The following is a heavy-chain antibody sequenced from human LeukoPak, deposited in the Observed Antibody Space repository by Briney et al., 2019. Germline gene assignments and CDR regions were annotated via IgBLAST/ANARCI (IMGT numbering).Heavy chain of an antibody. J-gene: IGHJ4*02. D-gene: IGHD2-8*01. CDR1: GYSFTSYW. Sequence: GESLKISCKGSGYSFTSYWIGWVRQMPGKGLEWMGIIYPGDSDTRYSPSFQGQVTISADKSISTAYLQWSSLKASDTVMYYYARGDYCANGVCSLDYWGQGTLVTVSS. V-gene: IGHV5-51*01. CDR2: IYPGDSDT. CDR3: ARGDYCANGVCSLDY.